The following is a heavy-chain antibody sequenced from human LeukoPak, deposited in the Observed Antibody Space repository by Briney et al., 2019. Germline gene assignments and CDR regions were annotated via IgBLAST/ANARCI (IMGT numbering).Heavy chain of an antibody. CDR3: ARRAGDYSHPYDY. V-gene: IGHV3-23*01. J-gene: IGHJ4*02. D-gene: IGHD3-22*01. CDR1: GFTFSTFA. Sequence: GGSLRLSCEASGFTFSTFAMIWVRQPPGKGLEWVSSIFPSGGEIHYADSVRGRFTISRDNSKSTLSLQMNSLRAEDTAVYYCARRAGDYSHPYDYWGQGTLVTVSS. CDR2: IFPSGGEI.